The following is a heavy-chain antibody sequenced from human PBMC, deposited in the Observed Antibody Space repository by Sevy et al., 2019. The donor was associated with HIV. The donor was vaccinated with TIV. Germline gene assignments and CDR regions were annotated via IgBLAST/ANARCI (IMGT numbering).Heavy chain of an antibody. Sequence: GGCLRLSCAISGFTVNDKYIIWVRQAPGKGLERVSVIFSSGSTYYADSAKGRFTISRDNSKNTVDLQMNSVRAEDTAFYYCVSLFLSYRSGWSYFDYWGQGTLVTVSS. CDR3: VSLFLSYRSGWSYFDY. D-gene: IGHD6-19*01. CDR1: GFTVNDKY. CDR2: IFSSGST. J-gene: IGHJ4*02. V-gene: IGHV3-66*02.